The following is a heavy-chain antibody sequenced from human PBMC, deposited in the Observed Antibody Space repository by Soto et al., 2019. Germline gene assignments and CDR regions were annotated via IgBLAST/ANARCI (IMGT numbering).Heavy chain of an antibody. J-gene: IGHJ4*02. V-gene: IGHV3-23*01. Sequence: GSLRLSCAASGFTFSSYAMSWVRQAPGKGLEWVSAISASGGATYYADPVKGRFTISRDNSKNTLYVQMNSLRAEDTAVYYCAKDLQGNWNPDYWGQGTLVTVSS. CDR2: ISASGGAT. CDR3: AKDLQGNWNPDY. D-gene: IGHD1-1*01. CDR1: GFTFSSYA.